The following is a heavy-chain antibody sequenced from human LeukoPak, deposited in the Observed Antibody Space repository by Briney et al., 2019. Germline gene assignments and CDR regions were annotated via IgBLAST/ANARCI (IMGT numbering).Heavy chain of an antibody. J-gene: IGHJ4*02. CDR2: IYYSGST. Sequence: SETLSLTCTDSGGSISSYYWSWIRQPPGKGLGWIGYIYYSGSTNYNPSLKSRVTISVDTSKNQFSLKLSSVTAADTAVYYCARVSAAAGRGFDYWGQGTLVTVSS. D-gene: IGHD6-13*01. V-gene: IGHV4-59*01. CDR1: GGSISSYY. CDR3: ARVSAAAGRGFDY.